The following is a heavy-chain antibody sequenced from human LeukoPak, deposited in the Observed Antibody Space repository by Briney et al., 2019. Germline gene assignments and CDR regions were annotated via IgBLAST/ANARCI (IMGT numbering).Heavy chain of an antibody. Sequence: GRSLRLSCAASGFTFISYAMTWVRQAPGKGLGWVSGVDESGESTYYAECVNGRSTNSRDTSKSTVLLQMNSLRVENTAVYFCAKRWRRNSSALDYWGQGTLATVS. CDR2: VDESGEST. J-gene: IGHJ4*02. CDR1: GFTFISYA. D-gene: IGHD5-24*01. CDR3: AKRWRRNSSALDY. V-gene: IGHV3-23*01.